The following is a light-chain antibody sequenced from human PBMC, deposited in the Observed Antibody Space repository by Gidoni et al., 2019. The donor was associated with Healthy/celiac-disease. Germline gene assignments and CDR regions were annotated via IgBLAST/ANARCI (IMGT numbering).Light chain of an antibody. CDR2: RST. Sequence: EIVRTQAPATLSVSPGEAATLSCRDSQSASINLAWYQQTPGQAPRRLTYRSTARATGIPAMFSDSESGTEFTLTISSLQSEDFAVYYCQQYNNWLALTFGGGTKVEIK. CDR3: QQYNNWLALT. J-gene: IGKJ4*01. CDR1: QSASIN. V-gene: IGKV3-15*01.